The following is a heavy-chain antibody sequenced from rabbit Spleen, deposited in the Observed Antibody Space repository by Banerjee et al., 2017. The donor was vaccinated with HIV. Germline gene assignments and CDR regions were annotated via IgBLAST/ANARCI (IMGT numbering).Heavy chain of an antibody. J-gene: IGHJ6*01. CDR3: AREKSGDYGYDL. V-gene: IGHV1S40*01. CDR2: IYAGSSGST. D-gene: IGHD6-1*01. Sequence: QSLEESGGDLVKPGASLTLTCTASGIDFSSYYYMCWVRQAPGKGLEWIASIYAGSSGSTYSATWAKGRFTISKTSSTTVTLQVTSLTAADTATYFCAREKSGDYGYDLWGPGTLVTVS. CDR1: GIDFSSYYY.